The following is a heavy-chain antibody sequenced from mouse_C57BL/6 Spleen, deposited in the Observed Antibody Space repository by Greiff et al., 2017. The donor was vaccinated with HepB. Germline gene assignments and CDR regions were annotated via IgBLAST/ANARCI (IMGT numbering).Heavy chain of an antibody. CDR1: GSTFTSYW. D-gene: IGHD1-1*01. CDR3: ARSPLFITTVVARDD. J-gene: IGHJ2*01. V-gene: IGHV1-50*01. Sequence: QVQLQQPGAELVKPGASVKLSCKASGSTFTSYWMQWVKQRPGQGLEWIGEIDPSDSYTNYNQKFKGKATLTVDTSSSTAYMQRSSLTSEDSAVYYCARSPLFITTVVARDDWGQGTTVTVSS. CDR2: IDPSDSYT.